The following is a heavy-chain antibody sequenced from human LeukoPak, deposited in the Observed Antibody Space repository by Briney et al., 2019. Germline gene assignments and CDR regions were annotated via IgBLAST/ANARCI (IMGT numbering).Heavy chain of an antibody. CDR1: GFTFSTYG. J-gene: IGHJ6*02. CDR2: VWFDGSHE. Sequence: GGSLRLSCAASGFTFSTYGMQWVRQAPGKGLEWVADVWFDGSHEKYIDSVKGRFTISRDNSKNTLYLQMNSLRDEDTAVYYCARSHSPYYYYYGMDVWGQGTTVTVSS. CDR3: ARSHSPYYYYYGMDV. V-gene: IGHV3-33*01. D-gene: IGHD6-13*01.